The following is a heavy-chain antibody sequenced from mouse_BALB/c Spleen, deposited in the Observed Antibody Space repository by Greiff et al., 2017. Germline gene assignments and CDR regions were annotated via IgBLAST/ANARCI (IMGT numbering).Heavy chain of an antibody. Sequence: EVQRVESGGGLVQPGGSLKLSCAASGFDFSRYWMSWVRQAPGKGLEWIGEINPDSSTINYTPSLKDKFIISRDNAKNTLYLQMSKVRSEDTALYYCARGGLSYWYFDVWGAGTTVTVSS. CDR3: ARGGLSYWYFDV. J-gene: IGHJ1*01. CDR2: INPDSSTI. CDR1: GFDFSRYW. D-gene: IGHD3-3*01. V-gene: IGHV4-1*02.